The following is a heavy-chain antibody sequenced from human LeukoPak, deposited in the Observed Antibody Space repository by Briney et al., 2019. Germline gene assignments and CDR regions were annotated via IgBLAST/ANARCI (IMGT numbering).Heavy chain of an antibody. J-gene: IGHJ4*02. D-gene: IGHD6-19*01. CDR1: GFTFSSYI. CDR3: ARAVAGTWNDY. CDR2: ISSSSSYI. V-gene: IGHV3-21*01. Sequence: GGSLRLSCAASGFTFSSYIMNWVRQAPGKGLEWVSSISSSSSYIYYADSVKGRFTISRDNAKNSLYLQMNSLRAEDTAVYYCARAVAGTWNDYWGQGTLVTVSS.